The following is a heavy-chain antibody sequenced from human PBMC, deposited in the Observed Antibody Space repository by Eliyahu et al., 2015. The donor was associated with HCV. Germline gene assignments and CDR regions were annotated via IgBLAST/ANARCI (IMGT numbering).Heavy chain of an antibody. V-gene: IGHV4-39*02. Sequence: QLQLQESGPGLVKPSETLSLTCTVSGGSIRISSYYWGWIRQPPGKGLEWIGIIFYSGNTYYNPSLKSRLTMSVDTSKNHFSLKLSSVTAADTAVYYCARSFGGDWYFDLWGRGSLVTVSS. CDR1: GGSIRISSYY. J-gene: IGHJ2*01. CDR3: ARSFGGDWYFDL. CDR2: IFYSGNT. D-gene: IGHD3-3*01.